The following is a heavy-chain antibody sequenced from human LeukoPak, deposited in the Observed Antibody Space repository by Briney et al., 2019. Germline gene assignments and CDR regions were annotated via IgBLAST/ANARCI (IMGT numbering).Heavy chain of an antibody. CDR3: ARVGETGDFDY. Sequence: GGSLRLXCSASGFTFNNYWMTWVRQAPGKGPEWVANIKQDESEKNYVDSVKGRVTISRDNAKNSLYLQMWSLRVEDTAVYFCARVGETGDFDYWGQGALVTVSS. V-gene: IGHV3-7*01. CDR1: GFTFNNYW. CDR2: IKQDESEK. J-gene: IGHJ4*02. D-gene: IGHD1-14*01.